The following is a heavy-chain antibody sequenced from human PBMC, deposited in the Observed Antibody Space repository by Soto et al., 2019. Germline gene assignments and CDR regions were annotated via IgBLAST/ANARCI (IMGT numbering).Heavy chain of an antibody. J-gene: IGHJ6*03. CDR1: GYTFPSYD. D-gene: IGHD2-21*02. V-gene: IGHV1-8*01. Sequence: ASVKVSCKASGYTFPSYDINWLRQATGQGLEWMGWMNPNSGNTGYAQKFQGRVTMTRNTSISTAYMELSSLRSEDTAVYYCARGSVTSSYYYYYLAVWGKGTTDTVSS. CDR3: ARGSVTSSYYYYYLAV. CDR2: MNPNSGNT.